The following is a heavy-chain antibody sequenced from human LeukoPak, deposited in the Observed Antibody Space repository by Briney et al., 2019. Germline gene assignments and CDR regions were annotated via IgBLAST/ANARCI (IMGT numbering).Heavy chain of an antibody. CDR1: GYSFTSYW. CDR2: IYPGDSDT. J-gene: IGHJ5*02. CDR3: ARRSGLVRGVIIKGDNWFDP. V-gene: IGHV5-51*01. Sequence: GESLKISCKGSGYSFTSYWIGWVRQMPGKGLEWMGIIYPGDSDTRYSPSFQGQVTISADKSISTAYLQWSSLKASDTAMYYCARRSGLVRGVIIKGDNWFDPWGQGTQVTVSS. D-gene: IGHD3-10*01.